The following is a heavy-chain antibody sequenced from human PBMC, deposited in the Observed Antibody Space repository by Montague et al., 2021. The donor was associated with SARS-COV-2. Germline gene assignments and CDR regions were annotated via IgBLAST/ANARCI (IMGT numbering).Heavy chain of an antibody. CDR1: GFTFSSYG. D-gene: IGHD2-15*01. CDR3: ARILSYYYGMDV. CDR2: IWYDGSNK. J-gene: IGHJ6*02. V-gene: IGHV3-33*01. Sequence: SLRLSCAASGFTFSSYGMHWVRQAPGKGLEWVAVIWYDGSNKYYADSVKGRFTISRDNSKNTLYLQMNSLRVEDTAVYYCARILSYYYGMDVWGQGTTVTVSS.